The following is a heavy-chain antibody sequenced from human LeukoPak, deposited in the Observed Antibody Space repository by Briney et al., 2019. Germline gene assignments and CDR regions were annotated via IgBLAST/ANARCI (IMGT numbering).Heavy chain of an antibody. CDR3: ARGRIAVALYYGMDV. CDR1: GFTFRSHV. J-gene: IGHJ6*02. D-gene: IGHD6-19*01. Sequence: PGGSLRLSCAATGFTFRSHVMNWVRQAPGKGLEWVSSIGGSGGRTYYADSVTGRFTISRDNSKNTVYLQMNSLRAADTAVYYCARGRIAVALYYGMDVWGHGTTVTVFS. V-gene: IGHV3-23*01. CDR2: IGGSGGRT.